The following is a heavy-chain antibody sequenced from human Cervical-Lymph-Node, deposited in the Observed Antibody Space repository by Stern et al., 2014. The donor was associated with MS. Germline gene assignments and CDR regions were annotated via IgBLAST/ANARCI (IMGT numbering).Heavy chain of an antibody. CDR1: GYNFTFHY. CDR2: FNPNSSRT. D-gene: IGHD3-22*01. CDR3: SRDTWRQTYYYDSIGYHYIDN. J-gene: IGHJ4*02. Sequence: QVQLGQSGAEVKKPGASVKVSCKASGYNFTFHYIHWVRQAPGQGLEWMGIFNPNSSRTIYAQKFKARVTVTSDTSTSTAYMDLNSLSSEDTAIYYCSRDTWRQTYYYDSIGYHYIDNWGQGTLVTVSS. V-gene: IGHV1-46*01.